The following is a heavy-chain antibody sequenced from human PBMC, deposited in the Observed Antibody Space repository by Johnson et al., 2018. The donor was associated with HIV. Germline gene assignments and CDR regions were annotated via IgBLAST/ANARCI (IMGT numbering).Heavy chain of an antibody. CDR2: ITSSGETT. CDR3: ARDNIVLMVGGAFDI. J-gene: IGHJ3*02. Sequence: VQLVESGGGVVHPGRSLRLSCAASGFTFRSYPMNWVRQAPGKGLEWVSYITSSGETTYYADSVKGRFTISRDNAKNSLYLQMNSLRAEDTAVYYCARDNIVLMVGGAFDIWGQGTMVTVSS. CDR1: GFTFRSYP. V-gene: IGHV3-48*04. D-gene: IGHD2-8*01.